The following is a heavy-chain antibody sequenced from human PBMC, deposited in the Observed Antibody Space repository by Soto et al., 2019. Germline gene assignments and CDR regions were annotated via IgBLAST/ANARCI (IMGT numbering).Heavy chain of an antibody. CDR2: ISGYNGNT. J-gene: IGHJ6*02. CDR1: GYTFSNYG. Sequence: QVQLVQSGAEVKKPGASVKVSCKASGYTFSNYGISWVRQGPGQGLAWMGWISGYNGNTHYEEKVQDRIKMTTDTSSSTTYLELRSVRSDDTSVYFCARDPVFGFGYSYAFAMDVWGQGTTVTVSS. CDR3: ARDPVFGFGYSYAFAMDV. V-gene: IGHV1-18*01. D-gene: IGHD5-18*01.